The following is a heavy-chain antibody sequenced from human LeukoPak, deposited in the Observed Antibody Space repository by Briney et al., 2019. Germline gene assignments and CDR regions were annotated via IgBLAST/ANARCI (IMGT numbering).Heavy chain of an antibody. Sequence: SETLSLTCTVSGYSISSGYYWGWIRQPPGKGLEWIGSIYHSGSTYYNPSLKSRVTISVDTSKNQFSLKLSSVTAADTAVYYCARGRYYYGSGNGAFYFDYWGQGTLVTVSS. CDR3: ARGRYYYGSGNGAFYFDY. D-gene: IGHD3-10*01. CDR2: IYHSGST. J-gene: IGHJ4*02. CDR1: GYSISSGYY. V-gene: IGHV4-38-2*02.